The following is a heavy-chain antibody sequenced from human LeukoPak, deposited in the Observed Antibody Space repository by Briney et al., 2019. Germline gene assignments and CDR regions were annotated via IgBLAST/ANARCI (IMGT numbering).Heavy chain of an antibody. V-gene: IGHV3-30*02. CDR1: GFTFSSYG. CDR2: IWYGESKK. CDR3: AKEGYDFWSGYGSGRYFDY. J-gene: IGHJ4*02. D-gene: IGHD3-3*01. Sequence: GSLRLSCAASGFTFSSYGMHWVRQAPGKGLEWVAVIWYGESKKYRADSVKGRFTISRDNSKNTLYLQMNSLRAEDTAVYYCAKEGYDFWSGYGSGRYFDYWGQGTLVTVSS.